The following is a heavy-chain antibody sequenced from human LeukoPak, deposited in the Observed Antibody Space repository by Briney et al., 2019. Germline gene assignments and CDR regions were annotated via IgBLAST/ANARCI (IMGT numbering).Heavy chain of an antibody. D-gene: IGHD3-10*01. CDR3: ARQPGGGSGSYYLDY. CDR1: GFTFSSYA. Sequence: GRSLRLSCAASGFTFSSYAMHWVRQAPGKGLEWVAVISYDGSNKYYADSVKGRFTISRDNSKNTLYLQMNSLRAEDTAVYYCARQPGGGSGSYYLDYWGQGTLVTVSS. J-gene: IGHJ4*02. CDR2: ISYDGSNK. V-gene: IGHV3-30-3*01.